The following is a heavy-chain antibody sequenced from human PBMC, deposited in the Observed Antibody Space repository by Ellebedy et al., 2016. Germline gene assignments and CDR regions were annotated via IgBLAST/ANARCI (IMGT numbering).Heavy chain of an antibody. CDR1: GYTFTGYY. V-gene: IGHV1-2*04. Sequence: ASVKVSCKASGYTFTGYYMHWVRQAPGQGLEWMGWINPHSGGTNYAQKFQGWVTMTRDTSISTAYMELSRLRSDDTAVYYCAVKGSSSSPYEAFDIWGQGTMVTVSS. D-gene: IGHD2-2*01. J-gene: IGHJ3*02. CDR2: INPHSGGT. CDR3: AVKGSSSSPYEAFDI.